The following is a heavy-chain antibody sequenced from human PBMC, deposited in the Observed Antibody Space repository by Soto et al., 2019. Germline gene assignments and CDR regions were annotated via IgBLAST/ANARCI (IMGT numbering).Heavy chain of an antibody. D-gene: IGHD2-15*01. CDR3: ARGGSRTNFDY. Sequence: QVQLQQWGAGLLKPSETLSLTCAVYGGSFSGYYWSWIRQPPGKGLEWFGEINHSGSTNYNPSLQCRVTISDDTSKNQFSLMLSSVTAADTAVYYCARGGSRTNFDYWGQGTLLTVSS. J-gene: IGHJ4*02. V-gene: IGHV4-34*01. CDR1: GGSFSGYY. CDR2: INHSGST.